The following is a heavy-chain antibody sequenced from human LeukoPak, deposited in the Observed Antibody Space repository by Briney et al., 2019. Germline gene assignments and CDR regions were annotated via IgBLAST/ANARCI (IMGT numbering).Heavy chain of an antibody. CDR2: IHHSGST. Sequence: PSETLSLTCTVSGYSISSGYYWGWIRQPPGKGLEWIGSIHHSGSTHYNPSLKSRVTISVDTSKNQFSLKLSSVTAADTAVYYCARDPSMVREDVDYWGQGTLFTVSS. D-gene: IGHD3-10*01. CDR1: GYSISSGYY. V-gene: IGHV4-38-2*02. CDR3: ARDPSMVREDVDY. J-gene: IGHJ4*02.